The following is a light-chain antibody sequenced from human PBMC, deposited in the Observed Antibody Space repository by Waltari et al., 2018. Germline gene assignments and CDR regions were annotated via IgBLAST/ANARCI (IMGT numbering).Light chain of an antibody. J-gene: IGLJ1*01. CDR2: VVN. Sequence: QSALTQPPSASGSPGQSVTISCTGTSGDIGASNYVSWFQQHPGRAPKLMIYVVNKRPAGVPERFSGSKSGNTASLTVSGLQAEDEADYYCQTWDTGILAFGPGTRVTVV. CDR1: SGDIGASNY. CDR3: QTWDTGILA. V-gene: IGLV2-8*01.